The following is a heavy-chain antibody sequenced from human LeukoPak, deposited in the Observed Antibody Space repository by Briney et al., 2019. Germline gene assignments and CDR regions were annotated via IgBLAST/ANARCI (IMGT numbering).Heavy chain of an antibody. V-gene: IGHV1-2*02. CDR1: GYTLTELS. D-gene: IGHD3-22*01. CDR3: ARGRSSGLTP. CDR2: INPNSGGT. Sequence: ASVKVSCKVSGYTLTELSMHWVRQAPGKGLEWMGWINPNSGGTNYAQKFQGRVTMTRDTSISTAYMELSRLRSDDTAVYYCARGRSSGLTPWGQGTLVTVSS. J-gene: IGHJ5*02.